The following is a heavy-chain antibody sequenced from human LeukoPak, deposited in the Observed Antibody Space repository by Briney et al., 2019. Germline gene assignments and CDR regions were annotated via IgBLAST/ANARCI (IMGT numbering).Heavy chain of an antibody. CDR1: GYSFSNYW. CDR3: ARDGQENSFDY. Sequence: GESLKISFKGSGYSFSNYWIGWVRQLPGKGLEWMGIIYPADSDTRYSPSFQGQVTISVDKSITTAYLQWSSLKASDSAMYYCARDGQENSFDYWGQGTVVTVSS. V-gene: IGHV5-51*01. J-gene: IGHJ4*02. CDR2: IYPADSDT.